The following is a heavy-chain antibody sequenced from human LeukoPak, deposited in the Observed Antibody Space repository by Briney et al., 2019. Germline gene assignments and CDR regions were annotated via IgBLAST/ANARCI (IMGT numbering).Heavy chain of an antibody. Sequence: SESLSLTCTVSGGSISSSSYYWGWIRQPPRKGLEWIGSIYFSGSTYYNPSLTSRVTISVDTSKNQFSLKLSSVAAADAAVYYCARGMDGSSVDRRPILFDYWGQGTLVTVSS. V-gene: IGHV4-39*07. CDR3: ARGMDGSSVDRRPILFDY. J-gene: IGHJ4*02. CDR1: GGSISSSSYY. D-gene: IGHD6-6*01. CDR2: IYFSGST.